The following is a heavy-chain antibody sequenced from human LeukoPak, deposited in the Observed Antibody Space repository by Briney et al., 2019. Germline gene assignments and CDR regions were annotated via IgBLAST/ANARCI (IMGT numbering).Heavy chain of an antibody. V-gene: IGHV1-69*04. Sequence: ASVKVSCKASGGTFNRYGITWVRQAPGQGLEWMGRIIPILNITNYAQKFQGRVTITADKSTSTAYTELGSLRSEDTAVYYCARDSSGSSPNFDYWGQGTLVTVSS. CDR1: GGTFNRYG. CDR2: IIPILNIT. J-gene: IGHJ4*02. D-gene: IGHD1-26*01. CDR3: ARDSSGSSPNFDY.